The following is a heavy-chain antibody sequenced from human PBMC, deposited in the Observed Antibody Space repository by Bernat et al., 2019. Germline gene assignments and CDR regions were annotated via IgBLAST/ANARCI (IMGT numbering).Heavy chain of an antibody. CDR2: INHSGST. V-gene: IGHV4-34*01. CDR3: AREGAIRLLYYYYMDV. Sequence: QVQLQQWGAGLLKPSETLSLTCAVYGGSFSGYYWSWIRQPPGKGLEWIGEINHSGSTNYNPSLKSRVTISVDTSKNQFSLKLGSVTAADTAVYYCAREGAIRLLYYYYMDVWGKGTTVTVSS. J-gene: IGHJ6*03. CDR1: GGSFSGYY. D-gene: IGHD3-16*01.